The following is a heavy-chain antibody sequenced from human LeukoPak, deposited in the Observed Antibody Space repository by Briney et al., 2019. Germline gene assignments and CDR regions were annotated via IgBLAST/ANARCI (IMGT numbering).Heavy chain of an antibody. V-gene: IGHV1-18*01. J-gene: IGHJ4*02. Sequence: GASVKVSCKASGYTFTSYGISWVRQAPGQGLEWMGWISAYNGNTNYAQKLQGRVTTTTDTSTNTAYMELRSLGSDDTAVYFCAREFNKDFDYWGQGTLVTVSS. D-gene: IGHD1/OR15-1a*01. CDR3: AREFNKDFDY. CDR1: GYTFTSYG. CDR2: ISAYNGNT.